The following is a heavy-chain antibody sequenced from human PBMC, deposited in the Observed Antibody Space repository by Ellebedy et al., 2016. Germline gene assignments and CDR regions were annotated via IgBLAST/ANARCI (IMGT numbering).Heavy chain of an antibody. CDR3: ARGYCSGGSCSLFDY. D-gene: IGHD2-15*01. Sequence: SETLSLXXAVYGGSFSGYYWSWIRQPPGKGLEWIGEINHSGSTNYNPSLKSRLSISVDTSKNQFSLKLSSVTAADTAVYYCARGYCSGGSCSLFDYWGQGTLVTVSS. CDR1: GGSFSGYY. J-gene: IGHJ4*02. CDR2: INHSGST. V-gene: IGHV4-34*01.